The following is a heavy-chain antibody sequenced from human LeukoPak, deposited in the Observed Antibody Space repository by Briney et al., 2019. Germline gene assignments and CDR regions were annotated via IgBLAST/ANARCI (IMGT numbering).Heavy chain of an antibody. Sequence: ASVKVSCKVSGYTLTELSMHWVRQAPGQGLEWMGWINPNSGGTNYAQKFQGRVTMTRDTSISTAYMELSRLRPDDTAVYYCARGVTMVRGVITWANFDYWGQGTLVTVSS. CDR3: ARGVTMVRGVITWANFDY. J-gene: IGHJ4*02. CDR1: GYTLTELS. CDR2: INPNSGGT. V-gene: IGHV1-2*02. D-gene: IGHD3-10*01.